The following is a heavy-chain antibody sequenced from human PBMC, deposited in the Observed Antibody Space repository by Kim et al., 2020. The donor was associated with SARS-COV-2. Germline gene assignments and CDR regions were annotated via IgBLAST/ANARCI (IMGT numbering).Heavy chain of an antibody. J-gene: IGHJ5*02. CDR3: ARRIAAAGNHSPERIYGLFDP. CDR2: IYYSGST. V-gene: IGHV4-39*01. D-gene: IGHD6-13*01. CDR1: GGSISSSSYY. Sequence: SETLSLTCTVSGGSISSSSYYWGWIRQPPGKGLEWIGSIYYSGSTYYNPSLKSRVTISIDTSKNQFSLKLSSVTAADTAVYYCARRIAAAGNHSPERIYGLFDPWGQGTLVTVSS.